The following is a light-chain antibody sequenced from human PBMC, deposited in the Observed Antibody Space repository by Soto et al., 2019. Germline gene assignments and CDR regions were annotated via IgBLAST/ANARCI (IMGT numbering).Light chain of an antibody. V-gene: IGKV3-20*01. CDR1: QSVSRY. CDR3: QQFSSHPLT. CDR2: DAS. Sequence: EIALTQAPATLSLSPGERATLSCRASQSVSRYLAWYQQKTGQAPRLLIYDASSRATSIPDSFSGGGSGTDFTLTISRLEPEELAVYDCQQFSSHPLTFGGGTKV. J-gene: IGKJ4*01.